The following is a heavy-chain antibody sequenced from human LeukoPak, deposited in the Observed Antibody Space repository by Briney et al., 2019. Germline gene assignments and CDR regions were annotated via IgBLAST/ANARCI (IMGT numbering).Heavy chain of an antibody. Sequence: SVKVSCKASGGTFSSYAISWVRQAPGQGLEWMGRIIPIFGTANYAQKFQGRVTITTDESTSTAYMELSSLRSEDTAVYYCAREGDYSNPFDYWGQGTLVTVSS. J-gene: IGHJ4*02. CDR2: IIPIFGTA. V-gene: IGHV1-69*05. CDR3: AREGDYSNPFDY. D-gene: IGHD4-11*01. CDR1: GGTFSSYA.